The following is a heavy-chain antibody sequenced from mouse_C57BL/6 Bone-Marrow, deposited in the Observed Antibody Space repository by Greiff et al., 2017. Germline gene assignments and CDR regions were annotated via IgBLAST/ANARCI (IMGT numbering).Heavy chain of an antibody. V-gene: IGHV1-50*01. CDR1: GYTFTSYW. Sequence: QVQLQQPGAELVKPGASVKLSCKASGYTFTSYWMQWVKQRPGQGLEWIGEIAPSDSYTNYNQKFKGKATLTVDTSSSTAYMQLSSLTSEDSAVYYCAREPPITTVDWGQGTTLTVSS. CDR3: AREPPITTVD. CDR2: IAPSDSYT. J-gene: IGHJ2*01. D-gene: IGHD1-1*01.